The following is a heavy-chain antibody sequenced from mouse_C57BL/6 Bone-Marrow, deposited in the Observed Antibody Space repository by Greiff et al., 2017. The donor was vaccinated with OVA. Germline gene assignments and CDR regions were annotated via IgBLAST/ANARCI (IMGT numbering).Heavy chain of an antibody. Sequence: EVHLVESGGGLVQPGGSLKLSCAASGFTFSDYGMAWVRQAPRKGPEWVAFISNLAYSIYYADTVTGRFTISRAHAKNTLYLEMSSLRSEDTAMDYCARQDYGSSYVFAYWGQGTLVTVSA. V-gene: IGHV5-15*01. J-gene: IGHJ3*01. CDR2: ISNLAYSI. CDR3: ARQDYGSSYVFAY. D-gene: IGHD1-1*01. CDR1: GFTFSDYG.